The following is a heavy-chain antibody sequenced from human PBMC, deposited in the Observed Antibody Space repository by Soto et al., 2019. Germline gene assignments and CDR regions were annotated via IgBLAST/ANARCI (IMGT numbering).Heavy chain of an antibody. J-gene: IGHJ5*02. Sequence: SGTLPLTCTVSGGSVSSGDYYWSWIRQPPGKGLEWIGYIYYSGNTNYNPSLKSRVIISVDTSKNLFSLKLTSVTAAVTAVYYCARIPVDTSMIYWLDPWGPGTLVTVSS. CDR2: IYYSGNT. CDR3: ARIPVDTSMIYWLDP. CDR1: GGSVSSGDYY. D-gene: IGHD5-18*01. V-gene: IGHV4-61*08.